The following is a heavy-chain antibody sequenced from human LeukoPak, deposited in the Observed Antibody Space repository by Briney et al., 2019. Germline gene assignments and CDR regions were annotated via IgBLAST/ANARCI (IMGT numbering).Heavy chain of an antibody. J-gene: IGHJ1*01. CDR2: IDWDDDK. D-gene: IGHD3-22*01. Sequence: SGPTLVNPTQTLTLTCTFSEFSLSTSGMCVSWIRQPPGKALEWLARIDWDDDKYYSTSLKTRLTISKDTSKNQVVLTMTNLDPVDTATYYCARHYYDSSGYPLWGQGTLVTVSS. V-gene: IGHV2-70*11. CDR1: EFSLSTSGMC. CDR3: ARHYYDSSGYPL.